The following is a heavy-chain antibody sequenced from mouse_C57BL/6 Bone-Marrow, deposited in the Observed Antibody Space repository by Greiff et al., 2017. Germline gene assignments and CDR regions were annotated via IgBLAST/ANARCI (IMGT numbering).Heavy chain of an antibody. Sequence: VQLQQPGAELVRPGSSVKLSCKASGYTFTSYWMHWVKQRPIQGLEWIGNIDPSDSETHYNQKFKDKATLTVDKSSSTAYMQLSGLTSEDSAVYYCAITTVVPYWYFDVWGTGTTVTVSS. D-gene: IGHD1-1*01. J-gene: IGHJ1*03. CDR3: AITTVVPYWYFDV. V-gene: IGHV1-52*01. CDR2: IDPSDSET. CDR1: GYTFTSYW.